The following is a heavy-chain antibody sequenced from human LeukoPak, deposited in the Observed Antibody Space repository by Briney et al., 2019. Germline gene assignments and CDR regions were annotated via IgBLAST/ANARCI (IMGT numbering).Heavy chain of an antibody. D-gene: IGHD3-22*01. V-gene: IGHV4-59*01. Sequence: PSETLSLTCTVSGGSISSYYWSWIRQPPGKGLEWIGYIYYSGSTNYNPSLKSRVTISVDTSKNQFSLKLSSVTAADTAVYYCARARGLYDSSGYPLDAFDIWGRGTMVTVSS. J-gene: IGHJ3*02. CDR2: IYYSGST. CDR3: ARARGLYDSSGYPLDAFDI. CDR1: GGSISSYY.